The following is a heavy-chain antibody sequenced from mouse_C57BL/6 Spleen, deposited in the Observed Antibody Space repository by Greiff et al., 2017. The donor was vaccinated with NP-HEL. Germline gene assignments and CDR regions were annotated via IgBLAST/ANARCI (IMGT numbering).Heavy chain of an antibody. CDR2: INPSTGGT. CDR3: ARDTTEAMDY. V-gene: IGHV1-42*01. D-gene: IGHD1-1*01. CDR1: GYSFTGYY. Sequence: VQLKESGPELVKPGASVKISCKASGYSFTGYYMNWVKQSPEKSLEWIGEINPSTGGTTYNQKFKAKATLTVDKSSSTAYMQLKSLTSEDSAVYYCARDTTEAMDYWGQGTSVTVSS. J-gene: IGHJ4*01.